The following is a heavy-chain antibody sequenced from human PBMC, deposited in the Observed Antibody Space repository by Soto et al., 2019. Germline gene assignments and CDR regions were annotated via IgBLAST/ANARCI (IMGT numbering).Heavy chain of an antibody. CDR2: INISNGNT. CDR3: ARDTDLTLVTTLDY. Sequence: QVQLVQSGAEVKKPGASVKVSCKASGYTFKSYQIYWLRQAPGQRLECMGWINISNGNTEYSQNFQGRVTMTRDTSASTAYMELSSLRSEDTAVYYCARDTDLTLVTTLDYWGQGTPVTVSS. V-gene: IGHV1-3*04. D-gene: IGHD4-17*01. J-gene: IGHJ4*02. CDR1: GYTFKSYQ.